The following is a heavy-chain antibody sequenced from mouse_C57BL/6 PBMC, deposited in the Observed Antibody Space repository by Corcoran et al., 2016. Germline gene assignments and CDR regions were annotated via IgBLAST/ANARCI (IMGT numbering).Heavy chain of an antibody. D-gene: IGHD1-1*01. CDR3: ARGCPPYGSSYVWYFDV. V-gene: IGHV9-3*01. CDR2: INTYSGVP. CDR1: GYTFTTYG. Sequence: QIQLVQSGPELKKPGETVKISCKASGYTFTTYGMSWVKQAPGKGLKWMGWINTYSGVPTYADDFKGRFAFSLETSASTAYLQINNLKNEDTATYFCARGCPPYGSSYVWYFDVWGTGTTVTVSS. J-gene: IGHJ1*03.